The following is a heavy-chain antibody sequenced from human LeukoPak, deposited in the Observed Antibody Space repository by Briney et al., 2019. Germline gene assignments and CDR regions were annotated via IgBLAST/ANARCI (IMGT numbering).Heavy chain of an antibody. CDR3: AREYYFDNSGYYGVGDY. CDR2: FNPNSGGT. CDR1: GYTFTAYY. V-gene: IGHV1-2*02. D-gene: IGHD3-22*01. Sequence: ASVKVSCKASGYTFTAYYIHWVRQAPGQGLEWMGWFNPNSGGTNYAQEFQGRVTMTRDTSISTAYMELSRLRSDDTAVYYCAREYYFDNSGYYGVGDYWGQGTLVTVSS. J-gene: IGHJ4*02.